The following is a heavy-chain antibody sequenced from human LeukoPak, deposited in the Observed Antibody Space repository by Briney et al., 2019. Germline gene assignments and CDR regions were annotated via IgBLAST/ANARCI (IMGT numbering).Heavy chain of an antibody. J-gene: IGHJ1*01. V-gene: IGHV3-53*01. CDR2: IYSGGST. Sequence: PGGSLGLSCPAPGFTVISNYMSWVPQAPGKGLGWVSVIYSGGSTYYADSVKGRFTMSRDNSKNTLYLQINSLRAEDTAVYYCANQRRSVELGSLYFQNWGQGTLVTVSS. CDR1: GFTVISNY. D-gene: IGHD3-10*01. CDR3: ANQRRSVELGSLYFQN.